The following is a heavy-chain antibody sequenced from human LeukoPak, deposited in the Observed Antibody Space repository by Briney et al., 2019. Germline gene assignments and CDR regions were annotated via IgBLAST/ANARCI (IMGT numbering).Heavy chain of an antibody. V-gene: IGHV3-23*01. J-gene: IGHJ4*02. Sequence: GGSLRLSCAASRFTFSSYAMSWVRRAPGKGLEWVSTISGSGGSTYYADSVKGRFTISRDNSNNTLYLQMNSLRAEDTAVYFCARDGDGYNSPFDYWGQGTLVTVSS. CDR2: ISGSGGST. CDR3: ARDGDGYNSPFDY. CDR1: RFTFSSYA. D-gene: IGHD5-24*01.